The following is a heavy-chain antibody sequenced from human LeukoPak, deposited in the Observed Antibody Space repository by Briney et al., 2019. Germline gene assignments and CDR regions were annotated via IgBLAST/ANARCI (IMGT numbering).Heavy chain of an antibody. V-gene: IGHV4-61*02. CDR2: IYTSGST. J-gene: IGHJ4*02. D-gene: IGHD5-24*01. Sequence: SETLSLTCTVSGGSINSGSYYWSWIRQPAGKGLEWIGRIYTSGSTNYNPSLKSRVTISVDTSKNQFSLKLSSVTAADTAVYYCARDGEMATFNFDYWGQGTLVTVSS. CDR1: GGSINSGSYY. CDR3: ARDGEMATFNFDY.